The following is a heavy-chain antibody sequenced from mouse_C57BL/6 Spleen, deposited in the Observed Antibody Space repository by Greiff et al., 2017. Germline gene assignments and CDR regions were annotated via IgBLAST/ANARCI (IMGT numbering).Heavy chain of an antibody. CDR2: IYPGSGNT. V-gene: IGHV1-76*01. CDR3: ARRGGSSYGGFGFDY. D-gene: IGHD1-1*01. CDR1: GYTFTDYY. J-gene: IGHJ2*01. Sequence: VQLVESGAELVRPGASVKLSCKASGYTFTDYYINWVKQRPGQGLEWIARIYPGSGNTYYKEKFKGKATLTADKSSSTAYMQRSSLTSEASAVYFCARRGGSSYGGFGFDYWGQGTTLTVSS.